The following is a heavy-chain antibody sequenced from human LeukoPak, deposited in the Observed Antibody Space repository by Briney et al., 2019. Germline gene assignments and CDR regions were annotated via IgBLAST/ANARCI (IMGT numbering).Heavy chain of an antibody. Sequence: GGSLRLSCAASGFTFSSYEMNWVRQAPGKGLEWVAVISYDGSNKYYADSVKGRFTISRDNSKNTLYLQMNSLRAEDTAVYYCARADYYGSGSYYPKYYYYYYMDVWGKGTTVTVSS. D-gene: IGHD3-10*01. V-gene: IGHV3-30*04. CDR1: GFTFSSYE. CDR3: ARADYYGSGSYYPKYYYYYYMDV. CDR2: ISYDGSNK. J-gene: IGHJ6*03.